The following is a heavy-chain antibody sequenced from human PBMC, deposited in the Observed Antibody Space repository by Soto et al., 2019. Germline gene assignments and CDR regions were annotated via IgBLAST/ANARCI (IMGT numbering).Heavy chain of an antibody. CDR3: VSISGYYWVH. D-gene: IGHD1-1*01. Sequence: GGSLRLSCSASGFTFSSYAMNWVRQAPGKGLKYVSGISSDGGSTYYADSVKGRFTISRDNSKNTLYLQMSGLRNEDTALYYCVSISGYYWVHWGQGTLVTVSS. V-gene: IGHV3-64D*08. CDR1: GFTFSSYA. CDR2: ISSDGGST. J-gene: IGHJ4*02.